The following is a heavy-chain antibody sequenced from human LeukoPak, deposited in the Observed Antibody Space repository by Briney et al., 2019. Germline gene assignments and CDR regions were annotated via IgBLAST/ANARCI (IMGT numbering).Heavy chain of an antibody. CDR2: INTNTGNP. D-gene: IGHD6-13*01. CDR1: GYTFTSYA. Sequence: ASVKVSCKASGYTFTSYAMNWVRQAPGQGLEWMGWINTNTGNPTYAQGFTGRFVFSLDTSVSTAYLQISSLKAEDTAVYYCARDQSSSWSHYYYMDVWGKGTTVTVSS. CDR3: ARDQSSSWSHYYYMDV. V-gene: IGHV7-4-1*02. J-gene: IGHJ6*03.